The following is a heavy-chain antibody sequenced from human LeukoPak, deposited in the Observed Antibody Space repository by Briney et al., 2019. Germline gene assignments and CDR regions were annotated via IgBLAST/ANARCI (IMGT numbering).Heavy chain of an antibody. CDR1: GGHFYRYF. V-gene: IGHV4-59*01. CDR2: IYYSGSS. Sequence: GTLSLTRTVFGGHFYRYFWSWLPPPPRKGLEGVGYIYYSGSSYYNSSLHSRVTIPVDPHNNHFSLKLSSVTAADSAVYYCARANWAGTMFDYWGQGTLVTVSS. D-gene: IGHD1/OR15-1a*01. J-gene: IGHJ4*02. CDR3: ARANWAGTMFDY.